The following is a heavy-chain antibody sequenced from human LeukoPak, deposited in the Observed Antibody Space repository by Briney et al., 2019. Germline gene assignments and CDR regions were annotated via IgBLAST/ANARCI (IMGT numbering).Heavy chain of an antibody. V-gene: IGHV7-4-1*02. Sequence: GASVKVSCKASGYTFTSYAMNWVRQAPGQGLEWMGWINTNTGNPTYAQGFTGRFVFSLDTSVSTAYPQISTLKAEDTAVYYCARDSSGGGFDYWGQGTLVTVSS. CDR2: INTNTGNP. D-gene: IGHD2-15*01. J-gene: IGHJ4*02. CDR3: ARDSSGGGFDY. CDR1: GYTFTSYA.